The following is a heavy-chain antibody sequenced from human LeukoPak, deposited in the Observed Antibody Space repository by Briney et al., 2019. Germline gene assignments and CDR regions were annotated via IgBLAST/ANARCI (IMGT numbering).Heavy chain of an antibody. J-gene: IGHJ4*02. CDR2: ISAYNGNT. D-gene: IGHD3-9*01. Sequence: ASVKVSCKASGYTFTSYGISWVRQAPGRGLEWMGWISAYNGNTNYAQKLQGRVTMTTDTSTSTAYMELRSLRSDDTAVYYCARDGQYYDILTGHDYWGQGTLVTVSS. CDR3: ARDGQYYDILTGHDY. V-gene: IGHV1-18*01. CDR1: GYTFTSYG.